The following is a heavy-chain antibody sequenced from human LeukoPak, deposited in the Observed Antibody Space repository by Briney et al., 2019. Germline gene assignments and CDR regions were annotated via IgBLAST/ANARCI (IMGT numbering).Heavy chain of an antibody. D-gene: IGHD3-22*01. J-gene: IGHJ4*02. Sequence: GASVKVSCKASGYTFTSYYMHWVRQAPGQGLEWMGIINPSGGSTSYAQKFQGRVTMTRDTSTSTVYMELSSLRSEDTAVYYCARWRGSLNHYYYDSSGYYTGLEYWGQGTLVTVSS. V-gene: IGHV1-46*01. CDR3: ARWRGSLNHYYYDSSGYYTGLEY. CDR2: INPSGGST. CDR1: GYTFTSYY.